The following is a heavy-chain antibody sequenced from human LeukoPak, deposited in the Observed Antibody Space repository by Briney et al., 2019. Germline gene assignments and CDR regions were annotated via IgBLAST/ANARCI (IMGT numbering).Heavy chain of an antibody. CDR3: AKSFSPSYYDVFDY. V-gene: IGHV4-59*01. CDR2: IYYSGST. J-gene: IGHJ4*02. D-gene: IGHD3-22*01. CDR1: GGSISTYY. Sequence: SETLSLTCTVCGGSISTYYWSWIRQPPGKGLEWIGYIYYSGSTNYNPSLKSRVTISLDTSKNQFSLKLSCVTAADTAVYYCAKSFSPSYYDVFDYWGQGTLVTVSS.